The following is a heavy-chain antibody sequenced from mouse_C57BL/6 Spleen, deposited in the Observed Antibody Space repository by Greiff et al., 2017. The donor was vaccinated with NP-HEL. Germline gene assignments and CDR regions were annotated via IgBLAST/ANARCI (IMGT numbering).Heavy chain of an antibody. J-gene: IGHJ3*01. D-gene: IGHD1-1*01. CDR2: INPSNGGT. V-gene: IGHV1-53*01. CDR3: ARGNYYGGAFAY. Sequence: QVQLQQPGTELVKPGASVKLSCKASGYTFTSYWMHWVEQRPGQGLEWIGNINPSNGGTNYNEKFKSKATLTVDKSSSTAYMQLSSLTSEDSAVDYCARGNYYGGAFAYWGQGTLVTVSA. CDR1: GYTFTSYW.